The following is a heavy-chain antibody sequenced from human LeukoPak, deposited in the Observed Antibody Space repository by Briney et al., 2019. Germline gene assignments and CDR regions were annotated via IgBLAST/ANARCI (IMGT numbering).Heavy chain of an antibody. V-gene: IGHV6-1*01. CDR2: TYYRSTWYN. J-gene: IGHJ5*02. CDR3: ARRLTQYDCFDP. Sequence: SQTLSLTCTISGDSVSSNSVTWNWIRQSPSRGLEWLGRTYYRSTWYNDYAVSVRDRITVNPDTSKNQFSLHLNSVTPEDTAVYYCARRLTQYDCFDPWGQGILVTVSS. D-gene: IGHD2-2*01. CDR1: GDSVSSNSVT.